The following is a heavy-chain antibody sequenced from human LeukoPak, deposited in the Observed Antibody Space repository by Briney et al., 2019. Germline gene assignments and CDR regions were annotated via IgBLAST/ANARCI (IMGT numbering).Heavy chain of an antibody. J-gene: IGHJ3*02. Sequence: SETLSLTCAVSGGSFSGYYWSWIRQPPGKGLEWIGEINHSGSTNYNPSLKSRVTISVDTSKNQFSLKLSSVTAADTAVYYCALQVDAFDIWGQGTMVTVSS. CDR3: ALQVDAFDI. CDR2: INHSGST. CDR1: GGSFSGYY. D-gene: IGHD5-24*01. V-gene: IGHV4-34*01.